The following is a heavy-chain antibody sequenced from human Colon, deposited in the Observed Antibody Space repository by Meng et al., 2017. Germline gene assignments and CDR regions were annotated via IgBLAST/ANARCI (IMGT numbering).Heavy chain of an antibody. Sequence: GESLKISCTASGFTFGDYAMSWVRQAPGKGLEWVGFIRSKAYGGTTEYAASVKGRFTISRDDSKSIAYLQMNSLKTEDTAVYYCTRACAPTMVRGGYDDYWGQGTLVTVSS. D-gene: IGHD3-10*01. V-gene: IGHV3-49*04. CDR1: GFTFGDYA. J-gene: IGHJ4*02. CDR3: TRACAPTMVRGGYDDY. CDR2: IRSKAYGGTT.